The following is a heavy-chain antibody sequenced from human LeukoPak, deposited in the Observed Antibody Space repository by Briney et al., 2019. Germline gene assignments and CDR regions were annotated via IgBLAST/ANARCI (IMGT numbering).Heavy chain of an antibody. J-gene: IGHJ4*02. CDR1: GGSISSYY. CDR3: ARGSLLDWSYFDY. Sequence: KASETLSLTCTVSGGSISSYYLSWIRQPPGKGLEWIGYIYYSGSTNYNPSLKSRVTISVDTSKNQFSLKLSSVTAADTAVYYCARGSLLDWSYFDYWGQGTLVTVSS. D-gene: IGHD3/OR15-3a*01. CDR2: IYYSGST. V-gene: IGHV4-59*01.